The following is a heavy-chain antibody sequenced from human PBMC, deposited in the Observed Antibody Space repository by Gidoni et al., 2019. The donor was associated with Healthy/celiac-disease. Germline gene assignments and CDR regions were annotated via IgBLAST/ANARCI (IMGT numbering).Heavy chain of an antibody. Sequence: EGQLVETGGGLVQPGGSLRLSCAASGLSGSSNYLSGVRQAPGKGLDVVSVIYSGGSTYYADSVKGRFTISRDNSKNTLYLQMNSLRAEDTAVYYCARGSPMTTVTTQPIIYFDYWGQGTLVTVSS. CDR3: ARGSPMTTVTTQPIIYFDY. CDR1: GLSGSSNY. V-gene: IGHV3-66*01. J-gene: IGHJ4*02. D-gene: IGHD4-17*01. CDR2: IYSGGST.